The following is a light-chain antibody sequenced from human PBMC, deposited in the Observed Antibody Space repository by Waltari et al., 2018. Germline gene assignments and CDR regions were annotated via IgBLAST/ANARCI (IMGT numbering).Light chain of an antibody. V-gene: IGKV1-33*01. J-gene: IGKJ3*01. Sequence: DIQMTQSPSSLSASVGDRVTITCQASQDISNSLNWYQQKPGKAPKLLIYDASHLETGVPSRFSGSGSGTDFTFTISSLQPEDIATYYCQQYDNLLIFTFGPGTKVDIK. CDR2: DAS. CDR3: QQYDNLLIFT. CDR1: QDISNS.